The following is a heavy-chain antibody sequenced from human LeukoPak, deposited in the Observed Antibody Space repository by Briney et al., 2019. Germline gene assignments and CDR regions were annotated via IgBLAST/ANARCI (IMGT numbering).Heavy chain of an antibody. V-gene: IGHV4-31*03. CDR3: ARSPTDRYYDGSGYFDY. Sequence: PSETLSLTCTLSGDSISSGGYYGSWIRQHPGKGLEWIGYIYYSGSIYFNPSLRSRVIVSIDTSKNQFSLKLSSVTAADTAVYYCARSPTDRYYDGSGYFDYWGQGALVTVSS. CDR2: IYYSGSI. CDR1: GDSISSGGYY. D-gene: IGHD3-22*01. J-gene: IGHJ4*02.